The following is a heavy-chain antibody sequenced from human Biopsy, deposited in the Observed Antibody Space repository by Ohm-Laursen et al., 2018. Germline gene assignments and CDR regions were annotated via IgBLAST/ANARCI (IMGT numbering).Heavy chain of an antibody. CDR1: GDTFNKYG. Sequence: SVKVSCRASGDTFNKYGIFWVRQAPGQGLEWMGRIIPIVDIVNYAQRFQGRVTMTADKSTSTAYLDLSSLISEDTAVYYCARGGSGSGYYGMDVWGQGTTVTVSS. CDR2: IIPIVDIV. D-gene: IGHD3-10*01. CDR3: ARGGSGSGYYGMDV. J-gene: IGHJ6*02. V-gene: IGHV1-69*04.